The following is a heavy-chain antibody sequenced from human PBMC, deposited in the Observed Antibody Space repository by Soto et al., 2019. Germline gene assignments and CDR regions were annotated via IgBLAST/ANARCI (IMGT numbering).Heavy chain of an antibody. CDR2: IYYSGST. V-gene: IGHV4-59*01. CDR3: ARLGDGVSRRAEFDY. J-gene: IGHJ4*02. D-gene: IGHD4-17*01. Sequence: SETLSLTCTVSGGSISSYYWSWIRQPPGKGLEWIGYIYYSGSTNYNPSLKSRVTISVDTSKNQFSLKLSSVTAADTAVYYCARLGDGVSRRAEFDYWGQGTLVTVSS. CDR1: GGSISSYY.